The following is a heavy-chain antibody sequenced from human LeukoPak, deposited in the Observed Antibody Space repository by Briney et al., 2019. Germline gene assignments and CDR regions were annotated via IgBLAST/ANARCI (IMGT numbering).Heavy chain of an antibody. V-gene: IGHV4-59*03. J-gene: IGHJ5*02. CDR1: GASISSSY. Sequence: SGTLSLTCTVSGASISSSYWSWIRQPPGKGLEWLGYVHQSGSTNYNPSLKSRVSISVDTSMNQFSLKLTSVTAADTAVYYCARGYFDSSGYSNPFDPWGQGTLVIVSS. CDR2: VHQSGST. D-gene: IGHD3-22*01. CDR3: ARGYFDSSGYSNPFDP.